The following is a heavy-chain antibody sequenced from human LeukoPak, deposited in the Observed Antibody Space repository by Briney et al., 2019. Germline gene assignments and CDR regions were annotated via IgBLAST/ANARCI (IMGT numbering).Heavy chain of an antibody. CDR2: INHSGST. CDR3: ARGKGRLGP. J-gene: IGHJ5*02. V-gene: IGHV4-34*01. CDR1: GGSFSGYY. Sequence: KASETLSLTCAVYGGSFSGYYWSWIRQPPGKGLEWVGEINHSGSTNYNPSLKSRVTISVDKSKNQFSLKLSSVTAADTAVHYCARGKGRLGPWGRGTLVTVSS. D-gene: IGHD2-15*01.